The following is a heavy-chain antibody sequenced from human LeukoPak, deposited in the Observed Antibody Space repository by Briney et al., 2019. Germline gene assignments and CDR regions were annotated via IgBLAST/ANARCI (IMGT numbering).Heavy chain of an antibody. V-gene: IGHV4-39*07. CDR1: GGSISSSSCY. D-gene: IGHD6-13*01. CDR3: ARGATYSSSWYKSQPLLI. Sequence: SETLSLTCTVSGGSISSSSCYWGWIRQPPGKGLEWIGSIYYSGSTYYNPSLKSRVTISVDTSKNQFSLKLSSVTAADTAVYYCARGATYSSSWYKSQPLLIWGQGTLVTVSS. J-gene: IGHJ4*02. CDR2: IYYSGST.